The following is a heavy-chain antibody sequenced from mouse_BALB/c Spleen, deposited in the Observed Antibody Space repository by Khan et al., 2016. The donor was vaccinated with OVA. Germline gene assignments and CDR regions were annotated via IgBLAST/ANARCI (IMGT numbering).Heavy chain of an antibody. CDR2: INPTNGHA. Sequence: QVQLQQPGAEVVKPGASVKLSCKASGYTFTTYWIHWVKQRPGQGLEWIGEINPTNGHANFNEKFTNKATLTVDTSSTTAYMQLSSLTSEDSAVYFCARRTQLGRFRFAYWGQGTLVTVSA. CDR1: GYTFTTYW. V-gene: IGHV1S81*02. CDR3: ARRTQLGRFRFAY. D-gene: IGHD4-1*02. J-gene: IGHJ3*01.